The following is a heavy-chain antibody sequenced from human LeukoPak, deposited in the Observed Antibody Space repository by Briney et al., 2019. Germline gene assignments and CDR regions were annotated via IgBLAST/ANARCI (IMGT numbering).Heavy chain of an antibody. CDR2: IYPGDSDT. CDR1: GYSFTSYW. V-gene: IGHV5-51*01. Sequence: GESLKISCKGSGYSFTSYWIGWVRQMPGKGLEWMGIIYPGDSDTRYSPSFQGQVPISADKSISTPYLQWSSLKASDTAMYYCARRYSSSWYGYYFDYWGQGTLVTVSS. CDR3: ARRYSSSWYGYYFDY. J-gene: IGHJ4*02. D-gene: IGHD6-13*01.